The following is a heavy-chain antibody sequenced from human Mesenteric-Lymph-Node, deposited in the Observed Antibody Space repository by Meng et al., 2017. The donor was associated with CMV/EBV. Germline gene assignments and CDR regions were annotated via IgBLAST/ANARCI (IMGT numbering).Heavy chain of an antibody. Sequence: GGSLRLSCTTSGSAFGDHALDWVRQAPGKGLEWVGFTRTKAYGGTTEYAPSVRGRFTISRDDSKSIAYLQMSSLKTEDTAVYYCTRARFTLSIFDYWGQGTLVTVSS. J-gene: IGHJ4*02. V-gene: IGHV3-49*04. D-gene: IGHD3-16*01. CDR3: TRARFTLSIFDY. CDR1: GSAFGDHA. CDR2: TRTKAYGGTT.